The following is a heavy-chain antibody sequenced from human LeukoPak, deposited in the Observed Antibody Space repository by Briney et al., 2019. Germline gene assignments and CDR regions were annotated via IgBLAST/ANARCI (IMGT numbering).Heavy chain of an antibody. V-gene: IGHV5-51*01. D-gene: IGHD6-13*01. J-gene: IGHJ5*02. CDR3: ARRGSSWFDP. CDR2: IYPGDSDT. CDR1: GYTFTNYW. Sequence: GESLKISCKGSGYTFTNYWIGWVRQMPGKGLEWMGIIYPGDSDTKYSPSFQGQVTISADRSISTAYLQRSSLKASDNAMYYCARRGSSWFDPWGQGTLVTVSS.